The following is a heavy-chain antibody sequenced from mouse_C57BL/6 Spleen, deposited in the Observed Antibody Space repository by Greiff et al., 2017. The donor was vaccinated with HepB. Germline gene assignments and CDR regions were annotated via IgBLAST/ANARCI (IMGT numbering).Heavy chain of an antibody. CDR3: TREDYYGSSYGFAY. D-gene: IGHD1-1*01. CDR1: GYTFTSYW. Sequence: QVQLQQPGAELVKPGASVKLSCKASGYTFTSYWMHWVKQRPGRGLEWIGRIDPNSGGTKYNQKFKGKAILTADKSSSTAYMELRSLTSEDSAVYYCTREDYYGSSYGFAYWGQGTLVTVSA. CDR2: IDPNSGGT. V-gene: IGHV1-62-3*01. J-gene: IGHJ3*01.